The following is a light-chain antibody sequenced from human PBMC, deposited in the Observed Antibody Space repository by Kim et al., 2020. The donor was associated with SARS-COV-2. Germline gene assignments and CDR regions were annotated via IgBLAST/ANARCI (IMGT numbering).Light chain of an antibody. J-gene: IGKJ4*01. CDR1: QSISTN. V-gene: IGKV1-39*01. CDR3: QQSNSTPLT. Sequence: ASVGDRVTITCRASQSISTNLNWYQQKSGKAPKLLIYVASSLQGGVPSRFSGSGSGTDFTLTISSLQPEDSATYYCQQSNSTPLTFGGRTRVEIK. CDR2: VAS.